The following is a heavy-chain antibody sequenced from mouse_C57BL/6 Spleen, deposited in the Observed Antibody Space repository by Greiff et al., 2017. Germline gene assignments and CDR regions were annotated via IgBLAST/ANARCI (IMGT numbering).Heavy chain of an antibody. J-gene: IGHJ2*01. Sequence: EVMLVESGAELVRPGASVKLSCTASGFNIKDDYMHWVKQRPEQGLEWIGWIDPENGDTEYASKFQGKATITADTSSNTAYLQLSSLTSEDTAVYYCTTGFIKDYWGQGTTLTVSS. D-gene: IGHD1-1*01. CDR2: IDPENGDT. V-gene: IGHV14-4*01. CDR1: GFNIKDDY. CDR3: TTGFIKDY.